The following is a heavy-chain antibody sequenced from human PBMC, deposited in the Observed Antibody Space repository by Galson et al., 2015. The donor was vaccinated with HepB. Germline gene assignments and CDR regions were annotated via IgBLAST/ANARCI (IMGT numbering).Heavy chain of an antibody. CDR1: GYTFTSYA. CDR3: ASNILTGLYYYYYGMDV. V-gene: IGHV7-4-1*02. CDR2: INTNTGNP. J-gene: IGHJ6*02. Sequence: SVKVSCKASGYTFTSYAMNWVRQAPGQGLEWMGWINTNTGNPTYAQGFTGRFVFSLDTSVSTAYLQISSLKAEDTAVYYCASNILTGLYYYYYGMDVWGQGTTVTVSS. D-gene: IGHD3-9*01.